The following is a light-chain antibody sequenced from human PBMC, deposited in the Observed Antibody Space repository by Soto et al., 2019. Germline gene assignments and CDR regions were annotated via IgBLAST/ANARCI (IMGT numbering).Light chain of an antibody. CDR2: EAS. CDR3: QQYDTLLFT. J-gene: IGKJ3*01. CDR1: QDIGNY. Sequence: DLQMTQSPFSLSASVGDRVTITCQANQDIGNYLNWYQQKPGKSPTLLIYEASILETGVPSRFSGSGSGTDFTFTISSLQPEDIATYYCQQYDTLLFTFGPGTTVDIK. V-gene: IGKV1-33*01.